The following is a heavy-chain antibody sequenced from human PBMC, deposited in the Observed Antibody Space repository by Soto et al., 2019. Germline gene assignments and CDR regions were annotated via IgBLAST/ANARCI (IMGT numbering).Heavy chain of an antibody. CDR2: INPSGDST. D-gene: IGHD6-13*01. J-gene: IGHJ4*02. V-gene: IGHV3-23*01. Sequence: GGSLRLSCVASGFTFSRHGLSWVRQAPGKGLECVSTINPSGDSTFYADSVKGRFTISRDNSKNTVYLQMNSLSVGDTAVYLCAKVDVSTAGSFDYWGQGALVTVSS. CDR3: AKVDVSTAGSFDY. CDR1: GFTFSRHG.